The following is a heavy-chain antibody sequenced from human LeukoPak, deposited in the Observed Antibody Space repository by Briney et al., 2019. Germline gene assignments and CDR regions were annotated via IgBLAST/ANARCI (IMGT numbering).Heavy chain of an antibody. J-gene: IGHJ4*02. CDR2: ISGSGGDT. Sequence: GGSLRLSCAASGFTFSSYAMSWVRQAPGKGLEWVSAISGSGGDTNYADSVKGRFTISRDNAKNSLYLQMNSLRAEDTAVYYCARDLSGIAGYTYGRGIDYWGQGTLVTVSS. CDR3: ARDLSGIAGYTYGRGIDY. V-gene: IGHV3-23*01. D-gene: IGHD5-18*01. CDR1: GFTFSSYA.